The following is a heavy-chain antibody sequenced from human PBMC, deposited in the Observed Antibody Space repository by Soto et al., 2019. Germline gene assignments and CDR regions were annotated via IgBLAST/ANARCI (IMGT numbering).Heavy chain of an antibody. V-gene: IGHV1-24*01. CDR3: ATDLLGDIVVVPAAISHTTNNY. CDR1: GYTLTQLS. D-gene: IGHD2-2*01. Sequence: ASVKVSCKVSGYTLTQLSMHWVRQAPGKGLEWMGGFDPEDGETIYAQKFQGRVTMTEDTSTDTAYMELSSLRSEDTAVYYCATDLLGDIVVVPAAISHTTNNYWGQGTLVTVSS. CDR2: FDPEDGET. J-gene: IGHJ4*02.